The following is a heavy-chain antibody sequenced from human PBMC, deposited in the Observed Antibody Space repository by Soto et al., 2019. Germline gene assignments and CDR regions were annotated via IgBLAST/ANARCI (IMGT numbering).Heavy chain of an antibody. J-gene: IGHJ4*02. CDR1: GGSIGSGGYY. Sequence: SETLSLTCTVSGGSIGSGGYYWSWIRQHPGKGLEWIGYIYYSRITYYNPSLKSRVTISVDTSKNQFSLKLSSVTAADTAVYYCARSPGYYFDYWGQGTPVTVSS. V-gene: IGHV4-31*03. CDR2: IYYSRIT. CDR3: ARSPGYYFDY.